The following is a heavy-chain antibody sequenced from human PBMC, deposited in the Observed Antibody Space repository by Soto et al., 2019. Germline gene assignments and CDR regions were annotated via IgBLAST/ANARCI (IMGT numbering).Heavy chain of an antibody. V-gene: IGHV4-59*01. J-gene: IGHJ5*02. Sequence: SETLSLTSTVSGGNISSYGWSWIRQPPGKGLEWIGYIYYSGSTNYNPSLKSRVTISVDTSKNQFSLKLSSVTAADTAVYYCARVTYYDFWSGYYGRSAPGWFDPWGQGTLVTVSS. CDR1: GGNISSYG. CDR3: ARVTYYDFWSGYYGRSAPGWFDP. CDR2: IYYSGST. D-gene: IGHD3-3*01.